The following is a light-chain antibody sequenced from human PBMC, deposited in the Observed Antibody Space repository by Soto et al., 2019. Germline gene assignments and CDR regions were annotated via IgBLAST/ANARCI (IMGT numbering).Light chain of an antibody. J-gene: IGKJ1*01. Sequence: AIQMTKSPSSVPASVGDRVTISCRASQGIGNALGWYQQKPGKPPKVLIYGASKLQSGVPPRFSGSGSGTEFTLTISRLQPDDVANYYCRLSRTCGQGTKVDIK. V-gene: IGKV1-6*01. CDR3: RLSRT. CDR2: GAS. CDR1: QGIGNA.